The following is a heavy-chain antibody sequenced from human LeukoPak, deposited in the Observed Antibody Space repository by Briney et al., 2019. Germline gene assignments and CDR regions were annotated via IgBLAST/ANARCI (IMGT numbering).Heavy chain of an antibody. CDR1: GYSISSGYY. Sequence: SETLSLTCTVSGYSISSGYYWGWIRQPPGKGLEWIGSIYHSGSTYYNPSLKSRVTISVDTPKNQFSLKLSSVTAADTAVYYCARGGYGDYGPDAFDIWGQGTMVTVSS. D-gene: IGHD4-17*01. CDR3: ARGGYGDYGPDAFDI. CDR2: IYHSGST. J-gene: IGHJ3*02. V-gene: IGHV4-38-2*02.